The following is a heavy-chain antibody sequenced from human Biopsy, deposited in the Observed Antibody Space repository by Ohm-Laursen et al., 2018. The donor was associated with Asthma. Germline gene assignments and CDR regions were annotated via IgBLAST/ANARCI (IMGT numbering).Heavy chain of an antibody. D-gene: IGHD6-19*01. Sequence: SLRLSCSASGFTFSNYAMTWVRQAPGKGLEWVSAISGGGGGTKYADSVKGRFTISRDNSKNTLSLQMSSLRAEDTALYYCAKDLSKAVGGSNDYYYGMDVWGQGTTVTFSS. V-gene: IGHV3-23*01. CDR1: GFTFSNYA. J-gene: IGHJ6*02. CDR3: AKDLSKAVGGSNDYYYGMDV. CDR2: ISGGGGGT.